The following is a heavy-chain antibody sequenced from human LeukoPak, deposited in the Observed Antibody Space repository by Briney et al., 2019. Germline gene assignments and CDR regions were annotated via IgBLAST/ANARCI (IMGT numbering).Heavy chain of an antibody. V-gene: IGHV4-39*01. CDR2: IYYSGST. CDR1: GGSISSSSYY. Sequence: SETLSLTCTVSGGSISSSSYYWVWLRQPPGKGLEWIGSIYYSGSTYYNPSLKSRVTISVDTSKNQFSLRLSSVTAADTAVYYCARASYSSSSSFDYWGQGTLVTVSS. J-gene: IGHJ4*02. CDR3: ARASYSSSSSFDY. D-gene: IGHD6-6*01.